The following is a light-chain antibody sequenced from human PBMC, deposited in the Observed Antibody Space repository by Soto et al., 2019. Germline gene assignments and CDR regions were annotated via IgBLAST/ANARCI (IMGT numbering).Light chain of an antibody. CDR1: QSLLHSNGYNY. V-gene: IGKV2-28*01. CDR3: MQALQTPIT. Sequence: DIVMTQSPLSLPVTPGEPASISFRSSQSLLHSNGYNYLDWYVQKPGQSPQLLIYLGSNRASGVPDRFSGSGSGTDFTLKISRVEAEDVGVYYCMQALQTPITFGQGTRLEIK. CDR2: LGS. J-gene: IGKJ5*01.